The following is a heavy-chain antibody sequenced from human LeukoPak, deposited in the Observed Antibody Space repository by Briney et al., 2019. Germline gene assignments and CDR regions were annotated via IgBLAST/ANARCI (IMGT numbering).Heavy chain of an antibody. CDR3: ARDRSMSGWYIDL. V-gene: IGHV3-33*01. Sequence: PGRSLRLSCAASGFTFSSYGMHWVRQAPGKGLEWVAVIWYDGSHKYYPDSVQGRLTISRDNSKNTLYLQVNRLRAEDTAVYYCARDRSMSGWYIDLWGRGTLVTVSS. J-gene: IGHJ2*01. CDR2: IWYDGSHK. CDR1: GFTFSSYG. D-gene: IGHD2/OR15-2a*01.